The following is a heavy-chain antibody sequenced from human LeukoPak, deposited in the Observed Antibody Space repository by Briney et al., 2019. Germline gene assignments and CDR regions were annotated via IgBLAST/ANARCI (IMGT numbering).Heavy chain of an antibody. D-gene: IGHD3-9*01. CDR3: ARHAPSDILTGYYLLGFFDY. V-gene: IGHV4-39*01. CDR2: IYYSGST. CDR1: GGSISSSSYY. J-gene: IGHJ4*02. Sequence: PSETLSLTCTVSGGSISSSSYYWGWIRQPPGKGLEWIGSIYYSGSTYYNPSLKSRVTISVDTSKNQFSLKLSSVTAADTAVYYCARHAPSDILTGYYLLGFFDYWGQGTLVTVSS.